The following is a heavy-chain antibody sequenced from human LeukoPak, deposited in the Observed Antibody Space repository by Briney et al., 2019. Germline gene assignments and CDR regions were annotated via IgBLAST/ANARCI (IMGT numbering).Heavy chain of an antibody. CDR2: ISGSGDST. CDR3: AKDRSLVPAALNY. V-gene: IGHV3-23*01. CDR1: GFNFSNYA. D-gene: IGHD2-2*01. J-gene: IGHJ4*02. Sequence: PGGSLRLSCAASGFNFSNYAMTWVRQAPGKGLECVSGISGSGDSTYYADSVKGRFTISRDNSKNTLYLQMNSLRAEDTALYYCAKDRSLVPAALNYWGQGTLDIVSS.